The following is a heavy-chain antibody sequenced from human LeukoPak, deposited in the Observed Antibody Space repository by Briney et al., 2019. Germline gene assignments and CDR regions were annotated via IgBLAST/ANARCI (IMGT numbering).Heavy chain of an antibody. V-gene: IGHV4-31*02. CDR2: IYYSGST. D-gene: IGHD3-10*01. Sequence: SWVRQHPGKGLEWIGYIYYSGSTYYNPSLKSRVTISVDTSKNQFSLKLSSVTAADTAVYYCARAARDYYGSGSLPSFDYWGQETLVTVSS. CDR3: ARAARDYYGSGSLPSFDY. J-gene: IGHJ4*02.